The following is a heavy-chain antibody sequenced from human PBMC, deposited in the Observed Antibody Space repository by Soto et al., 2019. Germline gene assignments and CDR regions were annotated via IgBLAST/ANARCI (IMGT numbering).Heavy chain of an antibody. CDR2: ISSSGSTI. V-gene: IGHV3-11*04. Sequence: GGSLRLSCAASGFTFSDYYMSWIRQAPGKGLEWVSYISSSGSTIYYADSVKGRFTISRGNSKNTLYLQMNSLRAEDTAVYYCAKDVGFLRFGEPQLSYYWGQGTLVTVSS. CDR1: GFTFSDYY. J-gene: IGHJ4*02. CDR3: AKDVGFLRFGEPQLSYY. D-gene: IGHD3-10*01.